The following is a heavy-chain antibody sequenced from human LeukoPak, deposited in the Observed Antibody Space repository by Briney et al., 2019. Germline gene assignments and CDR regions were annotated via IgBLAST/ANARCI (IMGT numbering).Heavy chain of an antibody. Sequence: GGSLRLSCGASGFYFSSYSMNWVRQSPGKGLEWVSSINSGSTYMYYADSVKGRFTISRDNAKNSLHMQMDSLRAEDTAVYFCARVEATTGRNYHYYYMDGWGKGTTVTVSS. J-gene: IGHJ6*03. CDR2: INSGSTYM. D-gene: IGHD1-1*01. V-gene: IGHV3-21*01. CDR3: ARVEATTGRNYHYYYMDG. CDR1: GFYFSSYS.